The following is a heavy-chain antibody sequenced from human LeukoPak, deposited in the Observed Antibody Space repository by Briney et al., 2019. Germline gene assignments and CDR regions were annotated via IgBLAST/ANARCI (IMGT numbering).Heavy chain of an antibody. D-gene: IGHD3-10*01. CDR1: GFTFSRYS. V-gene: IGHV3-21*01. CDR3: AKDSAFYYIDV. CDR2: ISSGSSYI. J-gene: IGHJ6*03. Sequence: GGSLRLSCAASGFTFSRYSMNWVRQAPGKGLEWVSSISSGSSYIYYADSVKGRFTISRDNAKNSLYLQMNSLRAEDTAVYYCAKDSAFYYIDVWGKGTTVIISS.